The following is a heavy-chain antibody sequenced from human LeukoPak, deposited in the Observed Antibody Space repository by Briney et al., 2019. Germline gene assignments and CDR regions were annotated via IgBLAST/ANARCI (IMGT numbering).Heavy chain of an antibody. D-gene: IGHD6-13*01. Sequence: GGSLRLSCAASGFTFSSDGMSWVRQAPGKGLEWVSALSGSGSTTYYADSVKGRFTISRDNPKNMLFLEMNSLRVEDTAVYYCAKAGYTSSWPLDYWGQGTQVTVSS. CDR2: LSGSGSTT. J-gene: IGHJ4*02. CDR1: GFTFSSDG. CDR3: AKAGYTSSWPLDY. V-gene: IGHV3-23*01.